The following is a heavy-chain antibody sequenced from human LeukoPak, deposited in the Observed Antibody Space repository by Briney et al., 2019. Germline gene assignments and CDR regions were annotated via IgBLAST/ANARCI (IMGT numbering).Heavy chain of an antibody. J-gene: IGHJ4*02. CDR1: GFTFSSYS. V-gene: IGHV3-21*01. CDR3: ARAHSSGRSY. D-gene: IGHD6-19*01. Sequence: PGGSLRLSCAASGFTFSSYSMNWVRQAPGKGLEWVSSISSSSSYIYYADSVKGRFTISRDNAKNSQYLQMNSLRAEDMAVYYCARAHSSGRSYWGQGTLVTVSS. CDR2: ISSSSSYI.